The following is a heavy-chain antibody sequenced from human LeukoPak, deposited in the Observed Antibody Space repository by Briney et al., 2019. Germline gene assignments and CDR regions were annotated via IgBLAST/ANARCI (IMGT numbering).Heavy chain of an antibody. Sequence: PSETLSLTCAVYGGSFSGYYWSWIRQPPGKGLEWIGEINHSGSTNYNPSLKSRVTISVDTSKNQFSLKLSSVTAAVTAVYYCARGRRTLYKMTPGDAFDIWGQGTMVTVSS. CDR3: ARGRRTLYKMTPGDAFDI. CDR1: GGSFSGYY. CDR2: INHSGST. D-gene: IGHD3-16*01. V-gene: IGHV4-34*01. J-gene: IGHJ3*02.